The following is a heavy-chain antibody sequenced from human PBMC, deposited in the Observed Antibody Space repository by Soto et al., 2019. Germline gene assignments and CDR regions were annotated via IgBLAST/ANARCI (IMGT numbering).Heavy chain of an antibody. J-gene: IGHJ3*02. D-gene: IGHD6-19*01. CDR2: IVVGSGNT. CDR1: GFTFTSSA. Sequence: SVKVSCKASGFTFTSSAMQWVRQARGQRLEWIGWIVVGSGNTNYAQKFQERVTITRDMSTSTAYMELSSLRSEDTAVYYCAAEGSGWYLAFDIWGRGTMVTVSS. V-gene: IGHV1-58*02. CDR3: AAEGSGWYLAFDI.